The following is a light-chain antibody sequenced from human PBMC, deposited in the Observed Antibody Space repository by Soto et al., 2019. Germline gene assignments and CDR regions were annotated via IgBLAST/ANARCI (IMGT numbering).Light chain of an antibody. CDR3: QVWDSDTDHVV. CDR2: DDD. CDR1: NIWSKS. Sequence: SYELTQQPSVSVAPGQTASFTCGGHNIWSKSVHWYQQKPGQAPILVIYDDDDRPSGIPGRFSGSNSGSAATLTISRVEAGDEADYYCQVWDSDTDHVVFGGGTKLTVL. J-gene: IGLJ2*01. V-gene: IGLV3-21*02.